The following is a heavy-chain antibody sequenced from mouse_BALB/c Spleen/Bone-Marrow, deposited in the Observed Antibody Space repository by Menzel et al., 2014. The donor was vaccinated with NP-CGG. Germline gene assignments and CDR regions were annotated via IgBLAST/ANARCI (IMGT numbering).Heavy chain of an antibody. CDR2: ISGGGSYT. D-gene: IGHD2-4*01. CDR1: GFTFNSYG. J-gene: IGHJ3*01. Sequence: DVMLVESGGGLVKSGGSLKLSCAASGFTFNSYGMSWVRQTPEKRLEWVATISGGGSYTFYPDSVKGRFTISRDNVKNNLYLQLSSLRSEDTALYYCARHAYYDQTEVSFVYWGQGTLVTVSA. V-gene: IGHV5-9-2*01. CDR3: ARHAYYDQTEVSFVY.